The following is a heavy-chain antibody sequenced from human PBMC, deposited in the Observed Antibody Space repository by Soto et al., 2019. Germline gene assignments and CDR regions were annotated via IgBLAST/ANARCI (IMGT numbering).Heavy chain of an antibody. J-gene: IGHJ4*02. Sequence: GASLRLSCAASGFTFSSYWMSWVRQAPGKGLEWVANIKQDGSEKYYVDSVKGRFTISRDNAKNSLYLQMNSLRAEDTAVYYCAKENGYSSSWFEFDYWGQGTLVTVSS. V-gene: IGHV3-7*05. CDR2: IKQDGSEK. CDR3: AKENGYSSSWFEFDY. D-gene: IGHD6-13*01. CDR1: GFTFSSYW.